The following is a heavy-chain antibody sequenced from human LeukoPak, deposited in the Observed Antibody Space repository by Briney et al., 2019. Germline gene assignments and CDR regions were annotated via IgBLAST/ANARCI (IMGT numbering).Heavy chain of an antibody. J-gene: IGHJ4*02. CDR3: ARELSLTGTLDY. CDR1: GGSISSYY. Sequence: SETLSRTCTVSGGSISSYYWSWIRQPPGKGLEWIGYIYYSGSTSYNPSLKSRVTISVDTSKNQFSLKLNSVTAADTAVYYCARELSLTGTLDYWGQGTLVTVSS. D-gene: IGHD1-7*01. V-gene: IGHV4-59*01. CDR2: IYYSGST.